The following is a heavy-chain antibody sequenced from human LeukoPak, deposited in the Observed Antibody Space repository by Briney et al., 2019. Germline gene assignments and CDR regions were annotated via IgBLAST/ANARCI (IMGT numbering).Heavy chain of an antibody. CDR3: GRDTLVGYFSYYYMDV. CDR1: GGSISSHY. V-gene: IGHV4-59*11. Sequence: SETLSLTCTVSGGSISSHYWTWIRQSPVKGLEWIGDISNSGSTSYNPSLKSRVTISIDSSKNQFSLKLSSVTAADTAVYYCGRDTLVGYFSYYYMDVWGKGTTVTVSS. J-gene: IGHJ6*03. D-gene: IGHD2-15*01. CDR2: ISNSGST.